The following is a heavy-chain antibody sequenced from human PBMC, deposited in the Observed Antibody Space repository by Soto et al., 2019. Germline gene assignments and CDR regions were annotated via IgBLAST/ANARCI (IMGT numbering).Heavy chain of an antibody. D-gene: IGHD1-26*01. CDR2: ISAYNGNT. J-gene: IGHJ4*02. CDR3: ARNAGVSVELYY. CDR1: GYTFTSYG. V-gene: IGHV1-18*01. Sequence: QVQLVQSGAEVKKPGASVKVSCKASGYTFTSYGISWVRQAPGQGLEWMGWISAYNGNTNYAQKLQGRVTMTTDTATSTAYTELTSLRSDDKAVDYCARNAGVSVELYYGGQGTLVTVSS.